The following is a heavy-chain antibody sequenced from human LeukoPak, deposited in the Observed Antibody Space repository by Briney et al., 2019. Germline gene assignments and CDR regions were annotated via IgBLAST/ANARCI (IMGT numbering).Heavy chain of an antibody. CDR1: GFMFRTYG. CDR3: ARTVSSSWGFFDS. V-gene: IGHV3-30*02. J-gene: IGHJ4*02. Sequence: GGSLRLSCAASGFMFRTYGMHWVRQAPGKGLEWMAFVRDDGSTKYYGDPVKGRFTISRDNSKSTLYLQMNSLRAEDTAVYFCARTVSSSWGFFDSWGQGILVTVSS. CDR2: VRDDGSTK. D-gene: IGHD6-6*01.